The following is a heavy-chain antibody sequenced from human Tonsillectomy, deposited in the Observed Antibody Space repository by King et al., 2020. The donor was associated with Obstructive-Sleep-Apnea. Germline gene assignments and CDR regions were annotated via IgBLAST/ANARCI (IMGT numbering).Heavy chain of an antibody. CDR2: IYYSGSA. D-gene: IGHD3-10*01. J-gene: IGHJ5*02. V-gene: IGHV4-59*13. CDR3: ARDLTYYYGSGFDP. Sequence: VQLQESGPGLVRPSETLSLTCTVSDGSINNYYWSWIRQPPGKGLEWLGYIYYSGSANYNPSLKIRVTMSVDTSKNQFSLKLSPVTAADTAVYYCARDLTYYYGSGFDPWGQGTLVTVSS. CDR1: DGSINNYY.